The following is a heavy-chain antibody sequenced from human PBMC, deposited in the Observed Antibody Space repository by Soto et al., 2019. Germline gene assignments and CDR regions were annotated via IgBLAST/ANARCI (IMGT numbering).Heavy chain of an antibody. CDR2: ISSSSIT. V-gene: IGHV3-48*01. J-gene: IGHJ4*02. Sequence: EVQLVESGGGLVLPGGSLRLSCAASGFTFSQYGLNWVRQAPGKGLEWVSFISSSSITQYADSVRGRFTISRDNAKNSMYLQMNSLRAEDTAMYYCAREVGHIDYWGQGTLVTVSS. CDR3: AREVGHIDY. CDR1: GFTFSQYG. D-gene: IGHD1-26*01.